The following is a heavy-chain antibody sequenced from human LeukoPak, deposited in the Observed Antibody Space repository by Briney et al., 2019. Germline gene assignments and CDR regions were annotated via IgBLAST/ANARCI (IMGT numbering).Heavy chain of an antibody. CDR3: ARHVGAPWSIPSYVRMFDY. CDR2: INHSGST. D-gene: IGHD3-10*01. Sequence: SETLSLTCAVYGGSFSGYYWGWIRQPPGKGLEWIGEINHSGSTNYNPSLKSRVTISVDKSKNQFSLKLSSVTAADTAVYYCARHVGAPWSIPSYVRMFDYWGQGTLVTVSS. CDR1: GGSFSGYY. V-gene: IGHV4-34*01. J-gene: IGHJ4*02.